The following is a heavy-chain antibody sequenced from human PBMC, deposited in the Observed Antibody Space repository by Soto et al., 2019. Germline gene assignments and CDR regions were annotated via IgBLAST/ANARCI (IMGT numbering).Heavy chain of an antibody. J-gene: IGHJ4*02. V-gene: IGHV1-18*01. CDR2: ISAHSGNT. CDR3: AIIAASGIVHAFDF. CDR1: GYTFTSYA. D-gene: IGHD6-13*01. Sequence: QVQLVQSEGEVKKPGASVKISCRASGYTFTSYAINWVRQAPGQGLEWMGWISAHSGNTNYAQKVQGRVTMTTDPSTSTAYMELRSLRSDDTAIYYCAIIAASGIVHAFDFWGKGTLVTVSS.